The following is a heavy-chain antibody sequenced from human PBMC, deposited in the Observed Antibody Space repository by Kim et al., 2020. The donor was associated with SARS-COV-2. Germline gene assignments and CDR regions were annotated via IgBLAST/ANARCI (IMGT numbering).Heavy chain of an antibody. CDR1: GLSLNSDA. V-gene: IGHV3-23*01. CDR2: ITGSADNT. J-gene: IGHJ4*02. D-gene: IGHD1-26*01. CDR3: AASVGVAALLDS. Sequence: GGSLRLSCSVSGLSLNSDAVTWVRQAPGKGLEWVSVITGSADNTHYADSVKGRFSFFKDKSKNTVHLQMNSLRTEDTAIYYCAASVGVAALLDSWGQGTLVIASS.